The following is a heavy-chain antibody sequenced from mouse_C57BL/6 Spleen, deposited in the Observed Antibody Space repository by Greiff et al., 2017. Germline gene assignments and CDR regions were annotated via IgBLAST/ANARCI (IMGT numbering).Heavy chain of an antibody. Sequence: VKLMESGAELARPGASVKLSCKASGYTFTSYGISWVKQRTGQGLEWIGEIYPRSGNTYYNEKFKGKATLTADKSSSTAYMELRSLTSEDSAVYVCARPCTTVVAPSYWYFDVWGTGTTGTVSS. D-gene: IGHD1-1*01. CDR3: ARPCTTVVAPSYWYFDV. V-gene: IGHV1-81*01. CDR1: GYTFTSYG. CDR2: IYPRSGNT. J-gene: IGHJ1*03.